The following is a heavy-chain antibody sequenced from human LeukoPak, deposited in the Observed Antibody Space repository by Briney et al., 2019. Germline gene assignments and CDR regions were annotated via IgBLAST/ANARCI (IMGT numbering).Heavy chain of an antibody. V-gene: IGHV1-69*05. D-gene: IGHD2-21*02. J-gene: IGHJ3*02. CDR2: IIPIFGTA. CDR1: GGTFSSYA. Sequence: ASAKVSCKASGGTFSSYAISWVRQAPGQGLEWMGRIIPIFGTANYAQKFQGRVTITTDESTSTAYMELSSLRSEGTAVYYCARDCGGDCYWSPTADAFEIWGQGTMVTVSS. CDR3: ARDCGGDCYWSPTADAFEI.